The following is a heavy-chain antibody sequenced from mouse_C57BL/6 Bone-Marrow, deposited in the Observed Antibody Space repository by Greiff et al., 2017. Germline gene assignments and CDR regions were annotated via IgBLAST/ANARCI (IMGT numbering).Heavy chain of an antibody. D-gene: IGHD2-2*01. J-gene: IGHJ4*01. CDR3: ARWLYYYAMDY. CDR1: GYTFTSYW. Sequence: VQLQQPGAELVKPGASVKLSCKASGYTFTSYWMHWVKQRPGQGLEWIGMIHPNSGSTNYNEKFKSKATLTVDKSSSTAYMQLSSLTSEDSAVYDCARWLYYYAMDYWGQGTSVTVSS. CDR2: IHPNSGST. V-gene: IGHV1-64*01.